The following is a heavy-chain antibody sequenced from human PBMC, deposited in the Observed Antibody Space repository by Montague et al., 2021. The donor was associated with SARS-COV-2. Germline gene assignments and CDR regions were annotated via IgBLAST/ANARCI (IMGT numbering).Heavy chain of an antibody. V-gene: IGHV4-34*01. Sequence: SETLSLTCAVYGGPFSGYHWNWIRQPPGKGLEWIGEINHGGITNYNPSLKSRLTISADTSKNQFSLKLTSVAAADTAVYYCARLRDGVVPSPILGVGPYYSYYFIDVWGKGTTVTVSS. CDR2: INHGGIT. CDR1: GGPFSGYH. J-gene: IGHJ6*03. D-gene: IGHD3-10*01. CDR3: ARLRDGVVPSPILGVGPYYSYYFIDV.